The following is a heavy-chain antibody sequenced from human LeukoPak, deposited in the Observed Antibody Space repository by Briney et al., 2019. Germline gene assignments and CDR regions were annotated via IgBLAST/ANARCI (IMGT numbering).Heavy chain of an antibody. D-gene: IGHD6-6*01. CDR3: ARDLLGYSTSYYFDS. V-gene: IGHV3-48*01. J-gene: IGHJ4*02. Sequence: GGSLRLSCAASGFTFSIYSMNWVRQAPGKGLGWVSYISSSSSTIYADSVRGRFTISRDNAKNSLYLQMNSLRAEDTAAYYCARDLLGYSTSYYFDSWGQGTLVTVSS. CDR2: ISSSSSTI. CDR1: GFTFSIYS.